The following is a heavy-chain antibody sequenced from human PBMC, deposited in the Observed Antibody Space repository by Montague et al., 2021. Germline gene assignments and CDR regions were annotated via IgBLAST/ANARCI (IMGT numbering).Heavy chain of an antibody. Sequence: SETLSLTCSVSGGSISTYYWSWIRQPAGKGLEWIGSMFYGGATSNNPSLKSRVTMSIDTSTNQFSLKLSFVTAADTAVYYCAKQDYFVSGTSYKGFDPWGQGILVTVSS. J-gene: IGHJ5*02. CDR2: MFYGGAT. D-gene: IGHD3-10*01. V-gene: IGHV4-59*08. CDR3: AKQDYFVSGTSYKGFDP. CDR1: GGSISTYY.